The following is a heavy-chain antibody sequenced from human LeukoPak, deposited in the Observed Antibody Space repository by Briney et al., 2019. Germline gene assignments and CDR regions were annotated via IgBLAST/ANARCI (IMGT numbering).Heavy chain of an antibody. V-gene: IGHV4-39*07. Sequence: KASETLSLTCTVSGGSISSSSYYWGWIRQPPGKGLEWIGSIYYSGSTYYNPSLKSRVTISVDTSKNQFSLRLNSVTAADTAVYYFARYRNEALFAFDIWGQGTMVTVSS. J-gene: IGHJ3*02. CDR3: ARYRNEALFAFDI. CDR1: GGSISSSSYY. CDR2: IYYSGST. D-gene: IGHD1-14*01.